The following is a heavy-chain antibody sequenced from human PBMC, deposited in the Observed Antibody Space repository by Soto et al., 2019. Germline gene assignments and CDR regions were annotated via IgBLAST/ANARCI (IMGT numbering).Heavy chain of an antibody. Sequence: GASVKVSCKASGYTFTGYYMHWVRQAPGQGLEWMGWINPNSGGTNYAQKFQGRVTMTRDTSISTAYMELSRLRSDDTAVYYCAGEWGLSGRLQFKPRYYYYYGMDVWGQGTTVTVSS. CDR1: GYTFTGYY. D-gene: IGHD5-12*01. CDR2: INPNSGGT. CDR3: AGEWGLSGRLQFKPRYYYYYGMDV. J-gene: IGHJ6*02. V-gene: IGHV1-2*02.